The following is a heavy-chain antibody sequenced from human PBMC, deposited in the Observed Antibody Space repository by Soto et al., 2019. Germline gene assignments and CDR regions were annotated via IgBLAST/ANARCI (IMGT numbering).Heavy chain of an antibody. Sequence: GGSLRLSCAASGFTFSSYWMHWVRQAPGKGLVWVSRINSDGSSTSYADSVKGRFTISRDNAKNTLYLQMNSLRAEDTAVYYCARESPQYYDFWSGSQINWFDPWGQGTLVTVSS. V-gene: IGHV3-74*01. CDR2: INSDGSST. CDR3: ARESPQYYDFWSGSQINWFDP. J-gene: IGHJ5*02. CDR1: GFTFSSYW. D-gene: IGHD3-3*01.